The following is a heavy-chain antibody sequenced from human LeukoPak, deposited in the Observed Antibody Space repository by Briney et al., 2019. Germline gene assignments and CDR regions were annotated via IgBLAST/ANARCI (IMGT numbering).Heavy chain of an antibody. CDR2: IKQDGSEK. Sequence: GGSLRLSCAASGFTFSSYWMSWVRQAPGRGLEWVANIKQDGSEKYYVDSVKGRFTISRDNAKNSLYLQMNSLRAEDTAVYYCARDRGYFDWLSLSNWFDPWGQGTLVTVSS. J-gene: IGHJ5*02. V-gene: IGHV3-7*01. D-gene: IGHD3-9*01. CDR3: ARDRGYFDWLSLSNWFDP. CDR1: GFTFSSYW.